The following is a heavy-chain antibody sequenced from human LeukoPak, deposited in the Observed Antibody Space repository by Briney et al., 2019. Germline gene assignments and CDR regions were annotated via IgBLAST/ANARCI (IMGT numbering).Heavy chain of an antibody. V-gene: IGHV1-69*04. CDR2: IIPILGIA. D-gene: IGHD6-13*01. CDR3: ARERMDSSSWYGEDY. CDR1: GGTFSSYA. Sequence: ASVKVSCKASGGTFSSYAISWVRQAPGQGLEWMGRIIPILGIANYAQKFQGRVTITADKSTSTAYMELRSLRSDDTAVYYCARERMDSSSWYGEDYWGQGTLVTVSS. J-gene: IGHJ4*02.